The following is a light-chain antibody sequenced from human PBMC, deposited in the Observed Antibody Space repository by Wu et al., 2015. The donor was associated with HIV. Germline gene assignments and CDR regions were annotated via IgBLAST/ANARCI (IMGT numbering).Light chain of an antibody. CDR1: QSITVS. CDR2: DAS. Sequence: EIVLTQSPATLALSPGERATLSCRASQSITVSLAWYQQTPGQAPRLLIYDASNRATGIPARFSGSGSGTDFTLTINRVEPEDFAVYYCQQYSSSAITFGGGTKVEIK. J-gene: IGKJ4*01. V-gene: IGKV3D-11*03. CDR3: QQYSSSAIT.